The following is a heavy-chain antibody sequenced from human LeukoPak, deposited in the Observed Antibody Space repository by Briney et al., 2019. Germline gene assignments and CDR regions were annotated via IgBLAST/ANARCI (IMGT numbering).Heavy chain of an antibody. D-gene: IGHD3-10*01. CDR3: AIDRALYFGEFAFDC. V-gene: IGHV3-7*03. CDR2: IKQDETEK. J-gene: IGHJ4*02. CDR1: RFPFRSYW. Sequence: PGGSLRLSCAASRFPFRSYWMTWVRQAPGRGLEWVAHIKQDETEKYYVESVEGRFTIARDNGQNLLYLQLASLRAEDTAVYYCAIDRALYFGEFAFDCWGQGTLVTVSS.